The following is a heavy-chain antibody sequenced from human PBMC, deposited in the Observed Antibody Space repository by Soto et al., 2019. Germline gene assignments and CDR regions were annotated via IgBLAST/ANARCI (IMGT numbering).Heavy chain of an antibody. J-gene: IGHJ4*02. V-gene: IGHV1-18*01. D-gene: IGHD3-10*01. Sequence: ASVKASCKASGYTFSSMGISWVRQAAGQGLEWMGWISPYKGNTHYAQGLQGIVTMTTDTSTSTAYMELKSLRSDDTAVYSCARGLHASGSYYANYWGQGTLVTVSS. CDR1: GYTFSSMG. CDR2: ISPYKGNT. CDR3: ARGLHASGSYYANY.